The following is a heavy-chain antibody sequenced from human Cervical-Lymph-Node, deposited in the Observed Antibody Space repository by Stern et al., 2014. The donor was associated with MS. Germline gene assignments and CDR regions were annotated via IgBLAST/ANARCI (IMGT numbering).Heavy chain of an antibody. V-gene: IGHV1-69*01. D-gene: IGHD6-13*01. CDR3: AIDQGGIAAY. CDR1: GGSFSINT. J-gene: IGHJ4*02. CDR2: FIHMFGPS. Sequence: VQLVESGAEVKQPGSSVKVSCKSSGGSFSINTFSWVRQAPGQGLEWMRLFIHMFGPSNYAQKFQGRVTTTADESTSTAYMELSSMRSEDTAVYFCAIDQGGIAAYWGQGTLVTVSS.